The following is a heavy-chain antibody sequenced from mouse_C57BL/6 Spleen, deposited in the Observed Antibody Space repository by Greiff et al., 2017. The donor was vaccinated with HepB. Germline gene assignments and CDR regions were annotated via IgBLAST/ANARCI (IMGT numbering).Heavy chain of an antibody. CDR2: IYPSDSET. D-gene: IGHD1-1*01. V-gene: IGHV1-61*01. Sequence: QVQLQQPGAELVRPGSSVKLSCKASGYTFTSYWMDWVKQRPGQGLEWIGNIYPSDSETHYNQKFKDKAPLTVDKSSSTAYMQLSSLTSEDSAVYYCARRDYYYGSSPFDYWGQGTTLTVSS. J-gene: IGHJ2*01. CDR3: ARRDYYYGSSPFDY. CDR1: GYTFTSYW.